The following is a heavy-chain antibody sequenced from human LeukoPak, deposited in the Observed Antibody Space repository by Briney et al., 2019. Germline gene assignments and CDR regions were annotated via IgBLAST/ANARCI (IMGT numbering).Heavy chain of an antibody. J-gene: IGHJ5*02. V-gene: IGHV4-39*07. CDR1: GGSISSSSYY. CDR2: INHSGST. Sequence: SETLSLTCTVSGGSISSSSYYWSWIRQPPGKGLEWIGEINHSGSTNYNPSLKSRVTISVDTSKNQFSLKLSSVTAADTAVYYCARGRSDFWSGYNWFDPWGQGTLVTVSS. CDR3: ARGRSDFWSGYNWFDP. D-gene: IGHD3-3*01.